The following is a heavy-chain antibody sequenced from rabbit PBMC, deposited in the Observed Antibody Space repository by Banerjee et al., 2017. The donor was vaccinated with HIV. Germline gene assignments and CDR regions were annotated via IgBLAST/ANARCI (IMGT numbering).Heavy chain of an antibody. V-gene: IGHV1S45*01. D-gene: IGHD4-2*01. CDR3: ARDRDWTLDL. J-gene: IGHJ3*01. CDR2: IYAGSSGSA. Sequence: QEQLEESGGGLVQPEGSLTLTCTASGFSFSSSYYMCWVRQAPGKGLEWIGTIYAGSSGSAYYASWVNGRFTISKTSSTTVTLQMTSLTAADTATYFCARDRDWTLDLWGQGTLVTVS. CDR1: GFSFSSSYY.